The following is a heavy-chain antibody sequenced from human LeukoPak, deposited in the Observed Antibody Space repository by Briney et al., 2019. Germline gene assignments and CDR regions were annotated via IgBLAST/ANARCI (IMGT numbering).Heavy chain of an antibody. V-gene: IGHV3-21*01. Sequence: GGSLRLSCVASGFTFSSYSMNWVRQAPGKGLEWVSSISSSSDYIYYADSVKGRFTISRDNAKNSLYLQMNSLRAEDTAVYYCARAAGYGSFDYWGQGTLVTVSS. CDR1: GFTFSSYS. J-gene: IGHJ4*02. CDR3: ARAAGYGSFDY. D-gene: IGHD5-18*01. CDR2: ISSSSDYI.